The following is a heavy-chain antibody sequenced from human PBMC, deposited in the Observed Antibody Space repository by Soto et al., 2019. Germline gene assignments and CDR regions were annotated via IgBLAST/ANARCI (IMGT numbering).Heavy chain of an antibody. Sequence: PGGSLRLSCAVSGFTFSSYAMHWVRQAPGKGLEWVAVISYDGSNKYYADSAKGRFTISRDNSKNTLYLQMNSLRAEDTAVYYCPIAVAGTRYYFDYWGQGTLVTVSS. CDR1: GFTFSSYA. D-gene: IGHD6-19*01. CDR2: ISYDGSNK. CDR3: PIAVAGTRYYFDY. J-gene: IGHJ4*02. V-gene: IGHV3-30-3*01.